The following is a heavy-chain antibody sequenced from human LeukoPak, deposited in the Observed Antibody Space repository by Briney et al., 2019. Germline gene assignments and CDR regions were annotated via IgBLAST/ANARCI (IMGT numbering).Heavy chain of an antibody. Sequence: ASVKVSCKASGGTFSSYAISWVRQAPGQGLEWMGGIIPIFGTANYAQKFQGRVTITAGESTSTAYMELSSLRSEDTAVYYCATEWMGPLSPYYFDYWGQGTLVTVSS. J-gene: IGHJ4*02. CDR2: IIPIFGTA. CDR3: ATEWMGPLSPYYFDY. V-gene: IGHV1-69*13. D-gene: IGHD6-19*01. CDR1: GGTFSSYA.